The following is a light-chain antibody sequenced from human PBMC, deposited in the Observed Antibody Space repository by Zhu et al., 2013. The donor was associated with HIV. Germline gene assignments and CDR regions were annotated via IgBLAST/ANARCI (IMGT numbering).Light chain of an antibody. Sequence: SFVLTQPPSVSVAPGKTASITCAGDNIESKSVHWYQQKPGQAPVPAVYDNSARPSGIPERFSGSKSGDTATLTISRAEVGDEADYYCQVWDSGSDHYVFGTGTKVTVL. J-gene: IGLJ1*01. V-gene: IGLV3-21*03. CDR3: QVWDSGSDHYV. CDR2: DNS. CDR1: NIESKS.